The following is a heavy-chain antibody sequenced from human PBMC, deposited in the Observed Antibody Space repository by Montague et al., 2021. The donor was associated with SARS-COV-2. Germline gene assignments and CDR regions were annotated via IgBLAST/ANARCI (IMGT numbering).Heavy chain of an antibody. CDR3: ARLPYFYDSTHAFDI. CDR1: GGSIISSSYY. V-gene: IGHV4-39*01. J-gene: IGHJ3*02. CDR2: IFYSGST. Sequence: SETLSLTCTVSGGSIISSSYYWGWIRQPPGKGLEWIGNIFYSGSTYYNTSLKSRVTIFVDTSKNQFSLRLSSVTAADTAVYYCARLPYFYDSTHAFDIWGQGTMVTVSS. D-gene: IGHD3-22*01.